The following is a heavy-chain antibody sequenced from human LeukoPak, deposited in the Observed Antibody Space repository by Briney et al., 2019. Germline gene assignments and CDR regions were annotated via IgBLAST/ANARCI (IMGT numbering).Heavy chain of an antibody. CDR2: ISYDGSNK. CDR3: AKEPGWDF. V-gene: IGHV3-30*18. D-gene: IGHD2-15*01. Sequence: GGSLRLSCAASGFTFSNYGMHWVRQAPGKGLEWVAVISYDGSNKYYADSVKGRFTISRDNSKNTLYLQMNSLRAEDTAVYYCAKEPGWDFCGQGTLVTVSS. J-gene: IGHJ4*02. CDR1: GFTFSNYG.